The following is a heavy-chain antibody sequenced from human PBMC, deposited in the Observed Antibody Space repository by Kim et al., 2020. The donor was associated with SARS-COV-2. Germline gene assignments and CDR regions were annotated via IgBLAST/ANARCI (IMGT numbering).Heavy chain of an antibody. CDR1: GGSFSGYY. CDR3: ARVRGVTVLLGYYYYGMAA. CDR2: INHSGST. V-gene: IGHV4-34*01. D-gene: IGHD3-10*01. J-gene: IGHJ6*02. Sequence: SETLSLTCAVYGGSFSGYYWSWIRQPPGKGLEWIGEINHSGSTNYNPSLKSRVTISVDTSKNQFSLKLSSVTAADTAVYYCARVRGVTVLLGYYYYGMAAWGHGNTVTVSS.